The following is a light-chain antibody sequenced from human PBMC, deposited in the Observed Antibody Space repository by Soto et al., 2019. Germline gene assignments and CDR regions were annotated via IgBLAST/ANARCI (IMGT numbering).Light chain of an antibody. V-gene: IGLV1-44*01. J-gene: IGLJ3*02. Sequence: QSVLTQPPSASGTPGQRVTISCSGSSSNIGSNTVTWYQQLPGTAPILLIYSNNLRPSGVPDRFSGSRSGTSASLAISGLQSEDEADYYCATWDDTLAGPSWVFGGGTKVTVL. CDR3: ATWDDTLAGPSWV. CDR2: SNN. CDR1: SSNIGSNT.